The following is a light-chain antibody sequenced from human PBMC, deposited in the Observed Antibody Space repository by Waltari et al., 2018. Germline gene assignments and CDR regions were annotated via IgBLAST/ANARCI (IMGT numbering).Light chain of an antibody. V-gene: IGLV2-14*03. CDR3: SSQSSDDVVL. CDR2: DVS. Sequence: QSALTQPASVSGSPGQSITISCTGTSSDVGTYNSVLWYQDHPGQGPKVIIYDVSDRLSGVSARFSGSKSGNTASLTISGLQAEDEADYYCSSQSSDDVVLFGGGTKVTVL. CDR1: SSDVGTYNS. J-gene: IGLJ3*02.